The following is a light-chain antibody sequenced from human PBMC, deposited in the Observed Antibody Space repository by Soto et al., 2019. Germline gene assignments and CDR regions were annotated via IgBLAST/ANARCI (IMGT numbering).Light chain of an antibody. J-gene: IGLJ3*02. CDR3: SSYTSRSTHWV. CDR1: SSDVGGYNY. CDR2: EVS. Sequence: QSALTHPASVSGSPGQSITISCTGTSSDVGGYNYVSWYQQHPGKAPKFMIYEVSNLPSGVSNRFSGSKSGNTASLTRSGLQADDEADYYCSSYTSRSTHWVFGGGIKRTVL. V-gene: IGLV2-14*01.